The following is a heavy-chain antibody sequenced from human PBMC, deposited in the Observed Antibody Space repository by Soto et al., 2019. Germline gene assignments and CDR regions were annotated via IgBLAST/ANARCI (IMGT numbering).Heavy chain of an antibody. CDR2: IIPIFGTA. J-gene: IGHJ6*02. V-gene: IGHV1-69*13. CDR1: GGTFSSYA. Sequence: ASVKVSCKASGGTFSSYAISWVRQAPGQGLEWMGGIIPIFGTANYAQKFQGRVTVTADESTSTAYMELGSLRSEDTAVYYCARAPICSGGSCYSVGMDVWGQGTTVTVSS. D-gene: IGHD2-15*01. CDR3: ARAPICSGGSCYSVGMDV.